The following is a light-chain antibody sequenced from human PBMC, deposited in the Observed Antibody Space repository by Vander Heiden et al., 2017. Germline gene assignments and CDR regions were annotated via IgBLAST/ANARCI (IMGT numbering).Light chain of an antibody. V-gene: IGLV2-23*02. CDR1: SSDVGSYNL. Sequence: QSALTQPASVSGSPEQSLTISCTGTSSDVGSYNLVSWYQQQPGKAPKLMIYEVSKRPSGISNRFSGSRSGNTTSLTISGLQAEDEADYYCCSYAGSSTRVVFGGGTKLTVL. CDR2: EVS. CDR3: CSYAGSSTRVV. J-gene: IGLJ2*01.